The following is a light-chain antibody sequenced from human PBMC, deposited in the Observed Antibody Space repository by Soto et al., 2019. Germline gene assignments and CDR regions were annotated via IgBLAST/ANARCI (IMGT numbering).Light chain of an antibody. CDR1: QSVITN. CDR3: QQYNKWPRT. J-gene: IGKJ1*01. CDR2: GAS. V-gene: IGKV3-15*01. Sequence: EIVMTQSPATLSVSPGERAALSCRASQSVITNLARYQTKPGQAPRLLIYGASTRAAIIPARFSVMGSWTEFTITISSLKSEDFAVYYCQQYNKWPRTFVQGTKVDIK.